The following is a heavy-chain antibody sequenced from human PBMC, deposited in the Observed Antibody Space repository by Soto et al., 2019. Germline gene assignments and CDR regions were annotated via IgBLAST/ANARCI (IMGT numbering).Heavy chain of an antibody. V-gene: IGHV3-7*05. D-gene: IGHD5-12*01. J-gene: IGHJ4*02. Sequence: GGSLRLSCAASGFTFSSYWMSWVRQAPGKGLEWVANIKQDGSEKYYVDSVKGRFTISRDNAKNSLYLQMNSLRAEDTAVYYCARDLRVWYSGYDEDYWGQGTLVTVSS. CDR3: ARDLRVWYSGYDEDY. CDR2: IKQDGSEK. CDR1: GFTFSSYW.